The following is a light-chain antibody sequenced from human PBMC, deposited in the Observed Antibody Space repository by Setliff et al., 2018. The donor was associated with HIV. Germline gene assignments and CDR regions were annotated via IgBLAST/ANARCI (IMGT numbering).Light chain of an antibody. J-gene: IGKJ3*01. CDR1: QSISSF. Sequence: DTQMTQSPSSLSASVRDRVTITCRASQSISSFLNWYQQKPGKAPKLLIYAASSLQSGVPSRFSGSGSGTDFTLTISSLQPEDFATYFCQQSYTTPFTFGPGTKMDIK. CDR3: QQSYTTPFT. V-gene: IGKV1-39*01. CDR2: AAS.